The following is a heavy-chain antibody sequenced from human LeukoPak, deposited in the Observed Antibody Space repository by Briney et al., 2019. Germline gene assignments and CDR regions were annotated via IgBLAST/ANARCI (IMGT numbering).Heavy chain of an antibody. CDR3: AKDTKNCSGGRCYSRGYFYGMDV. J-gene: IGHJ6*02. CDR1: GFTFDDYA. V-gene: IGHV3-9*01. Sequence: GGSLRLSCAASGFTFDDYAMHWVRQAPGKGLEWVSGISWRSGTIGYADSVKGRFTISRDNAKNALYLQMNSLRAEDTALYYCAKDTKNCSGGRCYSRGYFYGMDVWGQGTTVTVSS. CDR2: ISWRSGTI. D-gene: IGHD2-15*01.